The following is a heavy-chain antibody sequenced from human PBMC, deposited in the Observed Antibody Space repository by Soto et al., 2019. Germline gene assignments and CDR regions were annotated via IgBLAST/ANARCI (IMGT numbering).Heavy chain of an antibody. Sequence: EASVKVSCQASGYMFISYGINWVRQAPGQGLEWMGWISAYNGNIKYAQNLQGRVTMTTDTSTSTAYMEMRSLRSDDTAVYYCVRDLDGSGSYYTDYWGPGTLVTVAS. CDR3: VRDLDGSGSYYTDY. CDR2: ISAYNGNI. CDR1: GYMFISYG. J-gene: IGHJ4*02. V-gene: IGHV1-18*01. D-gene: IGHD3-10*01.